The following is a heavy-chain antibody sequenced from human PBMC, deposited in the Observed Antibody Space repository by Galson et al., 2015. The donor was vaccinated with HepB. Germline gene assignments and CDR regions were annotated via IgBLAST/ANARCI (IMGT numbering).Heavy chain of an antibody. CDR2: ISYDGSNK. CDR3: AKDRGTYYDFWSGYSFDALDI. J-gene: IGHJ3*02. V-gene: IGHV3-30*18. D-gene: IGHD3-3*01. Sequence: SLRLSCAASGFTFSSYGMHWVRQAPGKGLEWVAVISYDGSNKYYADSVKGRFTISRDNSKNTLYLQMNSLRAEDTAVYYCAKDRGTYYDFWSGYSFDALDIWGQGTMVTVSS. CDR1: GFTFSSYG.